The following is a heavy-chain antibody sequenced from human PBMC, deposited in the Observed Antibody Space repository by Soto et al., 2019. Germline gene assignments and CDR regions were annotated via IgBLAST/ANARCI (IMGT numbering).Heavy chain of an antibody. CDR1: GFTFSSYG. V-gene: IGHV3-33*01. D-gene: IGHD6-13*01. Sequence: QVQLVESGGGVVQPGRSLRLSCAASGFTFSSYGMHWVRQAPGKGLEWVAVIWYDGSNKYYADSVKGRFTISRDNSKNSLYLQMNSLRAEDMFVYYWAHLMGGKSSSNFDDAFDSWGQGTMVTVSS. CDR3: AHLMGGKSSSNFDDAFDS. CDR2: IWYDGSNK. J-gene: IGHJ3*02.